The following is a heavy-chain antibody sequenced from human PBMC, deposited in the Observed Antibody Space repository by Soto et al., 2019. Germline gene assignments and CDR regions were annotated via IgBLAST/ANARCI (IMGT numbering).Heavy chain of an antibody. CDR3: ARGRYYYDSSGYYYPYYYYYGMDV. CDR2: INHSGST. J-gene: IGHJ6*02. V-gene: IGHV4-34*01. Sequence: SETLSLTCAVYGGSFSGYYWSWIRQPPGKGLEWIGEINHSGSTNYNPSLKSRVTISVDTSKNQFSLKLSSVTAADTAVYYCARGRYYYDSSGYYYPYYYYYGMDVWGQGTTVTVSS. CDR1: GGSFSGYY. D-gene: IGHD3-22*01.